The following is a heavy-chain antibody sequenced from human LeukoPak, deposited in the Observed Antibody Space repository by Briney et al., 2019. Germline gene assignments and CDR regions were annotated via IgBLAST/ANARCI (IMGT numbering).Heavy chain of an antibody. V-gene: IGHV4-59*08. D-gene: IGHD2-2*01. J-gene: IGHJ5*02. CDR1: GGSMSSYY. CDR3: ARDHCSSTSCYNNWFDP. Sequence: PSETLSLTCTVSGGSMSSYYWSWIRQPPGKGLEWIGYIYHSGSTNYNPSLKSRVTISVDTSQNQFSLKLSSVTAADTAVYYCARDHCSSTSCYNNWFDPWGQGTLVTVSS. CDR2: IYHSGST.